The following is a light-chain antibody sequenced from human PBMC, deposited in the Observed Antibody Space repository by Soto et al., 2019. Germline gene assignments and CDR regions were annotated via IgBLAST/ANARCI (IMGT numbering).Light chain of an antibody. J-gene: IGKJ4*01. CDR2: GAS. Sequence: ETVLTQSPGTVSLSPGESATLSCRACQSIGKSYLAWFQHKPGQAPRLLIYGASTRATGIPDRFRGSGSGTDFTLTVSRLESEDFAVYYCQQYAESPLTFGGGTKVEIK. CDR1: QSIGKSY. CDR3: QQYAESPLT. V-gene: IGKV3-20*01.